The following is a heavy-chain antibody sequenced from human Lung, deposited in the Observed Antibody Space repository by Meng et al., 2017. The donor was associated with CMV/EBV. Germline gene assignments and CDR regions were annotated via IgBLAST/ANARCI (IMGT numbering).Heavy chain of an antibody. V-gene: IGHV3-66*02. Sequence: SXAASGFTVETNYMSWVRQAPGKGLEWVSNIYSAGNTYYADSVKGRFTISRDNSKNTLSLQMNSLRVEDTAVYYCARDLVVPAAIQYYYHNYGMDVWXQGTTVTVSS. J-gene: IGHJ6*02. CDR3: ARDLVVPAAIQYYYHNYGMDV. CDR1: GFTVETNY. CDR2: IYSAGNT. D-gene: IGHD2-2*01.